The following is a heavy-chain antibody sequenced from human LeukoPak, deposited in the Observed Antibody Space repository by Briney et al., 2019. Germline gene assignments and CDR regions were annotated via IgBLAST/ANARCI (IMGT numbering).Heavy chain of an antibody. CDR2: ISYDGSNK. J-gene: IGHJ3*02. D-gene: IGHD1-14*01. V-gene: IGHV3-30*18. CDR3: AKESALTNAFDI. Sequence: PGGSLRLSCAASGFTFSSYGMHWVRQAPGKGLEWVAVISYDGSNKYYADSVKGRFTISRDNSKNTLYLQMNSLRAEDTAVYYCAKESALTNAFDIWGQGTMVTVSS. CDR1: GFTFSSYG.